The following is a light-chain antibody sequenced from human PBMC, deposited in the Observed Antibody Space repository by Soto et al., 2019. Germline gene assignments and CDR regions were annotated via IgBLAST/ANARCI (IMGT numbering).Light chain of an antibody. CDR1: QSISSW. Sequence: DIQMTQSPSTLSASVEDRVTITCRASQSISSWLAWYQQKPGKAPKLLIYKASSLESGVPSRFSGSGSGTEFILTISSLQPDDFATYYCQQYNSYWTFGQGTKVEIK. J-gene: IGKJ1*01. CDR2: KAS. CDR3: QQYNSYWT. V-gene: IGKV1-5*03.